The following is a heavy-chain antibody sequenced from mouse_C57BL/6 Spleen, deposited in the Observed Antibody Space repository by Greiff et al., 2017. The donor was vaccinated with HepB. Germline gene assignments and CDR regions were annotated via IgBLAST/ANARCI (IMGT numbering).Heavy chain of an antibody. Sequence: EVQLQQSGPELVKPGASVKISCKASGYTFTDYYMNWVKQSHGKSLEWIGDINPNNGGTSYNQKFKGKATLTVDKSSSTAYMELRSLTSADSAVYYCASDDGYSWFAYWGQGTLVTVSA. CDR3: ASDDGYSWFAY. D-gene: IGHD2-3*01. CDR2: INPNNGGT. J-gene: IGHJ3*01. V-gene: IGHV1-26*01. CDR1: GYTFTDYY.